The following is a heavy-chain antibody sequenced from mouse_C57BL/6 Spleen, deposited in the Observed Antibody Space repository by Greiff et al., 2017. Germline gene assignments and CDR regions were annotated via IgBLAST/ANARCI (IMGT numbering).Heavy chain of an antibody. D-gene: IGHD1-2*01. CDR2: IDPSDSET. CDR1: GYTFTSYW. J-gene: IGHJ4*01. CDR3: ARVGTANYYAMDY. Sequence: VQLQQPGAELVRPGSSVKLSCKASGYTFTSYWMHWVKQRPIQGLEWIGNIDPSDSETHYNQKFKDKATLTVDKSSSTAYMQLSSLTSEDSAVYYCARVGTANYYAMDYWGQGTSVTVSS. V-gene: IGHV1-52*01.